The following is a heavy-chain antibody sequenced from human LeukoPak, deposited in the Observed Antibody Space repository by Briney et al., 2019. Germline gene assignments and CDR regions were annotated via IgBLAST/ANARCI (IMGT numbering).Heavy chain of an antibody. D-gene: IGHD6-6*01. V-gene: IGHV3-23*01. J-gene: IGHJ4*02. CDR3: AKRQFSSSSGRFDY. CDR1: GFTFRTYA. Sequence: PGGSLRLSCAASGFTFRTYAMSWVRQAPGKGLEWVSTISDSGDSTFYADSVKGRFTISRDNSKNTLYLRMNSLRAEDTAVYYCAKRQFSSSSGRFDYWGQGTLVTVSS. CDR2: ISDSGDST.